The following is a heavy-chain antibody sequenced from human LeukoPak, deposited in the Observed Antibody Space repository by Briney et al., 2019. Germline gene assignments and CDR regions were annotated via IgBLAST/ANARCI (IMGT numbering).Heavy chain of an antibody. Sequence: ASVKVSCKVSGYTLTDLSIHWVRQAPGKWLEWMGRFDPEDGETIYAQNFLGRVTMTEDTSTDTAYMELRSLRSEDMALYYCATADAAVAGTPDCWGQGTLVTVSS. D-gene: IGHD6-19*01. V-gene: IGHV1-24*01. CDR1: GYTLTDLS. CDR2: FDPEDGET. J-gene: IGHJ4*02. CDR3: ATADAAVAGTPDC.